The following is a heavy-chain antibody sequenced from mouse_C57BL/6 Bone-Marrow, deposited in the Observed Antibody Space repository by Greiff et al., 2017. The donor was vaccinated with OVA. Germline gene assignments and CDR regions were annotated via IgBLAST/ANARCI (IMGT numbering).Heavy chain of an antibody. CDR3: ARDEYDEDWYFDV. Sequence: VQLQQPGAELVKPGASVKMSCKASGYTFTSYWITWVKQRPGQGLEWIGDIYPGSGSTNYNEKFKSKATLTVDTSSSTAYMQLSSLTSEDSAVYYCARDEYDEDWYFDVWGTGTTVTVSS. CDR2: IYPGSGST. CDR1: GYTFTSYW. J-gene: IGHJ1*03. D-gene: IGHD2-4*01. V-gene: IGHV1-55*01.